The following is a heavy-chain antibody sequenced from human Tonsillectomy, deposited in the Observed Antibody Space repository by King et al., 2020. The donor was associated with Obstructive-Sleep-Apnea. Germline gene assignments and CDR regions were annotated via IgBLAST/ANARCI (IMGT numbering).Heavy chain of an antibody. Sequence: VQLQESGPGLVKPSETLSLTCTVSGGSISSYYWSWIRQPPGKGLEWIGYIYYSGSTNYNPSLKSRVTISVDTSKNQFSLKLSSVTAADTAVYYCARLERYCSSTSCYNWFDPWGQGTLVTVSS. CDR1: GGSISSYY. CDR3: ARLERYCSSTSCYNWFDP. V-gene: IGHV4-59*08. D-gene: IGHD2-2*01. J-gene: IGHJ5*02. CDR2: IYYSGST.